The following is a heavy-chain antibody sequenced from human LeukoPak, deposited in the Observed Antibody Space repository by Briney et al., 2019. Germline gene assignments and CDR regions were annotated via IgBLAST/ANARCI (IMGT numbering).Heavy chain of an antibody. CDR2: INHSGST. Sequence: SETLSLTYAVYGGSFSGYYWSWIRQPPGKGLEWIGEINHSGSTNYNPSLKSRVTISVDTSKNQFSLKLSSVTAADTAVYYCARYNRGRWLQFFDYWGQGTLVTVSS. D-gene: IGHD5-12*01. V-gene: IGHV4-34*01. J-gene: IGHJ4*02. CDR3: ARYNRGRWLQFFDY. CDR1: GGSFSGYY.